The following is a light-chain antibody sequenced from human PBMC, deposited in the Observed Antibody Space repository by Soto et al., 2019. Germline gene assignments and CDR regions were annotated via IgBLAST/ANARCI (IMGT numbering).Light chain of an antibody. Sequence: DIQMTQSPSSLSASVGDRVTITCRASQSISSYLNWYQQKPGKAPKLLIYAASSLQSGVPSRFSGSGSGTDFTLTISSLQPEDFATYYCQQSYSTSGFFGPGTKVDIK. CDR2: AAS. V-gene: IGKV1-39*01. CDR3: QQSYSTSGF. J-gene: IGKJ3*01. CDR1: QSISSY.